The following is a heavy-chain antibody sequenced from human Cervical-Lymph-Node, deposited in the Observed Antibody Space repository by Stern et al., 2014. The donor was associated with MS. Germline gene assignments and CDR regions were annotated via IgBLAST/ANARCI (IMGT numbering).Heavy chain of an antibody. D-gene: IGHD6-13*01. V-gene: IGHV1-69*01. CDR3: ALSSETSDRWYSLGYDL. Sequence: VKLVESGAEVTKPGSSEKVSCKASGGNFSKFPSSWVRQAPGQGLEWMGGIFPVFRTPTYAQEFRGRVTITAYVSTSTVYMELSSLRSDDTAVYYCALSSETSDRWYSLGYDLWGQGTLVTVSS. CDR1: GGNFSKFP. CDR2: IFPVFRTP. J-gene: IGHJ5*02.